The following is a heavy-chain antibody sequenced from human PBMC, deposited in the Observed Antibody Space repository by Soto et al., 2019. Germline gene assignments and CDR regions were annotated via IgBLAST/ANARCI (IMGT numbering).Heavy chain of an antibody. CDR3: ARSQFWGSYLLEAFDI. J-gene: IGHJ3*02. D-gene: IGHD3-16*02. V-gene: IGHV3-72*01. CDR2: VRNKANDYSI. Sequence: EVELVESGGGLVQPGGSLRLSCAASGFTFSDHFMDWVRQAPGKGLEWVGRVRNKANDYSIEYAASGKGRFTISRDDSKNSLFLQMNSLKTEDTAVYYCARSQFWGSYLLEAFDIWGQGTVVTVSS. CDR1: GFTFSDHF.